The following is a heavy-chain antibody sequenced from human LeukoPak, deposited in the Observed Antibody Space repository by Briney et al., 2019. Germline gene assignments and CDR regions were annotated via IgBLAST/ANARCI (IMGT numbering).Heavy chain of an antibody. D-gene: IGHD2-15*01. CDR1: GGSISSGSYY. Sequence: SETLSLTCTVSGGSISSGSYYWSWIRQPAGKGLEWIGHIYTSGSTNYNPSLKSRVTISVDTSKNQFSLKLTSVTAADRAVYYCARVSLLGYGFDFWGQGTLVTVSS. CDR3: ARVSLLGYGFDF. V-gene: IGHV4-61*09. CDR2: IYTSGST. J-gene: IGHJ4*02.